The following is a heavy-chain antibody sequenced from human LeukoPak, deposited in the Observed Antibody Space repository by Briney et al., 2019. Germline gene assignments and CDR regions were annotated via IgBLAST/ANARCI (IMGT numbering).Heavy chain of an antibody. J-gene: IGHJ3*02. CDR1: GGSISSYY. Sequence: PSETLSLTCTVSGGSISSYYWSWIRQPPGKGLEWIGYIYYSGSTNYNPSLKSRVTISVDTSKNQFSLKLSSVTAADTAVYYCARDHGNYGADAFDIWGQGTMVTVSS. CDR2: IYYSGST. D-gene: IGHD4-17*01. V-gene: IGHV4-59*01. CDR3: ARDHGNYGADAFDI.